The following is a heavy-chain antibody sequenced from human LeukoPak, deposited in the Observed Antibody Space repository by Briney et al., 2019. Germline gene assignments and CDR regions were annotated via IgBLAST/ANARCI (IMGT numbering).Heavy chain of an antibody. CDR3: ARGLGGDCSSTCCYVDFDY. J-gene: IGHJ4*02. V-gene: IGHV4-34*01. D-gene: IGHD2-2*01. CDR1: GGSFSGYY. Sequence: SETLSLTCAVYGGSFSGYYWSWIRQPPGKGLEWIGEINHSGSTNYNPSLKSRVTISVDTSKNQFSLKLSSVTAADTAVYYCARGLGGDCSSTCCYVDFDYWGQGTLVTVSS. CDR2: INHSGST.